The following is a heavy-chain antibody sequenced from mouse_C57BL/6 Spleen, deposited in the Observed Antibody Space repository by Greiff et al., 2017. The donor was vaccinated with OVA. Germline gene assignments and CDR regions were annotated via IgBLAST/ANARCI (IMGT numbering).Heavy chain of an antibody. Sequence: EVQLQQYGPELVKPGASVKISCKASGYSFTGYYMNWVKQSPEKSLEWIGEINPSTGGTTYNQKFKAKATLTVDKSSSTAYMQLKSLTSEDSAVYYCARKDYYGYDGLYYAMDYWGQGTSVTVSS. CDR1: GYSFTGYY. V-gene: IGHV1-42*01. CDR3: ARKDYYGYDGLYYAMDY. CDR2: INPSTGGT. D-gene: IGHD2-2*01. J-gene: IGHJ4*01.